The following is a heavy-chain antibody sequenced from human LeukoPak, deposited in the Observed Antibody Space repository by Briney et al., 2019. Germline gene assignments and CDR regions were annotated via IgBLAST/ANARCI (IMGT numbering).Heavy chain of an antibody. J-gene: IGHJ4*02. CDR2: TSGSGAST. D-gene: IGHD1-26*01. Sequence: GGSLRLSCAASGFSFGSYVMNWVRQAPGKGLEWVSGTSGSGASTYYADSVKGRFTISRDNSRNTLYLQMSSLRAEDTALCYCAKVAAIGSFRAPFEYWGQGTLVTVSS. CDR3: AKVAAIGSFRAPFEY. CDR1: GFSFGSYV. V-gene: IGHV3-23*01.